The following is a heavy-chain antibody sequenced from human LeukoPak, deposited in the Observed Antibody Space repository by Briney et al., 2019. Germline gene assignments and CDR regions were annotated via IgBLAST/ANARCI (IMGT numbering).Heavy chain of an antibody. J-gene: IGHJ4*02. CDR3: ARNWYSSSWYSPGYYFDY. D-gene: IGHD6-13*01. Sequence: SETLSLTCAVYGGSFSGYYWSWIRQPPGKGLEWIGEINHSGSTNYNPSLKSRVTISVDTSKNQFSLKLSSVTAADTAVYYCARNWYSSSWYSPGYYFDYWGQGTLVTVSS. CDR2: INHSGST. V-gene: IGHV4-34*01. CDR1: GGSFSGYY.